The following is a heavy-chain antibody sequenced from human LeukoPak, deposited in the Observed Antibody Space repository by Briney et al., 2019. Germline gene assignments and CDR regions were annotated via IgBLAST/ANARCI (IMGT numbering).Heavy chain of an antibody. CDR1: GGSFSGYY. D-gene: IGHD3-10*01. CDR3: ARGRGRSF. V-gene: IGHV4-34*01. J-gene: IGHJ4*02. CDR2: INHSGST. Sequence: PSETLSLTCAVYGGSFSGYYWSWIRQPPGKGLEWIGEINHSGSTNYNPSLKSRVTISVDTSKNQFSPKLSSVTAADTAVYYCARGRGRSFWGQGTLVTVSS.